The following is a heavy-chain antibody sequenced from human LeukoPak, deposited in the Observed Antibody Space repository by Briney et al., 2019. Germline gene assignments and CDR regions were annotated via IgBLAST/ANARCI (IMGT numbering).Heavy chain of an antibody. CDR1: GGSFSGYY. CDR3: ARFTPQGYGWGGYNRFDP. D-gene: IGHD3-16*01. Sequence: SETLSLTCAVYGGSFSGYYWSWIRQPPGKGLEWIGEINHSGSTNYNPSLKSRVTISLDTSKNQFSLNLTSVTAADTAVYYCARFTPQGYGWGGYNRFDPWGQGTLVTVSS. CDR2: INHSGST. J-gene: IGHJ5*02. V-gene: IGHV4-34*01.